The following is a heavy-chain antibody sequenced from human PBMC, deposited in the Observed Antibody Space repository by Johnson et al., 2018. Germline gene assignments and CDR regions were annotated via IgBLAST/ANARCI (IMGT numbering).Heavy chain of an antibody. Sequence: QVQLVQSGAEVKKXGSSVKVSCKASGGTFSSYAISWVRQAPGQGLEWMGGIIPIFGTANYTQKFQGRVTITADESTSTAYMELSSLRAEDTAVYYWARGSTYYYDSSGYYPDAFDIWGQGTMVTVSS. CDR3: ARGSTYYYDSSGYYPDAFDI. J-gene: IGHJ3*02. CDR2: IIPIFGTA. CDR1: GGTFSSYA. V-gene: IGHV1-69*12. D-gene: IGHD3-22*01.